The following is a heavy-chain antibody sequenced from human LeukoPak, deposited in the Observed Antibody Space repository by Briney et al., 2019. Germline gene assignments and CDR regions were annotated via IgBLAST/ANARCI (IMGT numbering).Heavy chain of an antibody. D-gene: IGHD3-22*01. CDR1: GDSITSHY. CDR2: IYYAGII. Sequence: SETLSLTCNVSGDSITSHYWNWIRQPPGKGLEWIGYIYYAGIIRYNPSLTSRVSMSVDTSKNQFFLKMKSVTAADTAVYHCARSVDYFDNTGPHMMFDYWGQGSLVTVSS. J-gene: IGHJ4*02. CDR3: ARSVDYFDNTGPHMMFDY. V-gene: IGHV4-59*11.